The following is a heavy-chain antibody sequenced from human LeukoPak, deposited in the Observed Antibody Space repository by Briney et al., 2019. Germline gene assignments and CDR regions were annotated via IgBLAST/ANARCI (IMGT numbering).Heavy chain of an antibody. Sequence: ASVKVSCKTSGYTFINYHINWVRQATGQGLEWMGWMNPYSSDRGYAQKFQGRVSITSDTSISTAYMDLSSLRSDDTAVYFCARTTSFTASGYDYWGQGTLVTVSS. V-gene: IGHV1-8*03. CDR3: ARTTSFTASGYDY. J-gene: IGHJ4*02. CDR1: GYTFINYH. CDR2: MNPYSSDR. D-gene: IGHD6-25*01.